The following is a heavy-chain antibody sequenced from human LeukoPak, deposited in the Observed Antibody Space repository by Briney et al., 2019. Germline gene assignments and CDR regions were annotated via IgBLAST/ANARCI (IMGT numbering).Heavy chain of an antibody. Sequence: ASVKVSCKASGYTFTSYYMHWVRQAPGQGLGWMGIINPSGGSTSYAQKFQGRVTMTRDTSTSTVYMELSSLRSEDTAVYYCARGEIVVVPAAIPDYYYYYMDVWGKGTTVTVSS. CDR2: INPSGGST. V-gene: IGHV1-46*01. CDR3: ARGEIVVVPAAIPDYYYYYMDV. D-gene: IGHD2-2*02. CDR1: GYTFTSYY. J-gene: IGHJ6*03.